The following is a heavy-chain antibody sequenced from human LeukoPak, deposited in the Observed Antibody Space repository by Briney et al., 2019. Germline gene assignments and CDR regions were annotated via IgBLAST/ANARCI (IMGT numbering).Heavy chain of an antibody. CDR1: GYTFTAYY. CDR2: INCNTGGT. CDR3: ASSIVYCSSTSCYFN. Sequence: ASVKVSCKASGYTFTAYYMHWVRQAPGQGLEWMGWINCNTGGTNYAQKFQGRVTMTRDTSISTAYMELSRLRSDDTAVYYCASSIVYCSSTSCYFNWGQGTLVTVSS. D-gene: IGHD2-2*01. V-gene: IGHV1-2*02. J-gene: IGHJ4*02.